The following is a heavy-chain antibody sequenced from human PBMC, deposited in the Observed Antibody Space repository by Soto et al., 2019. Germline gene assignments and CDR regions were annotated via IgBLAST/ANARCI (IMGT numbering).Heavy chain of an antibody. CDR3: AARHFWSGPWTARRLDY. V-gene: IGHV4-4*02. J-gene: IGHJ4*02. CDR2: ISHSGNA. CDR1: GDSINSSRW. Sequence: CAVSGDSINSSRWWNWVRQPPGKGLEWIGQISHSGNANYNPSLTSRVTISVDKSKNHFSLKLTSVTAADTAVYYCAARHFWSGPWTARRLDYWGQGTLVTVSS. D-gene: IGHD3-3*02.